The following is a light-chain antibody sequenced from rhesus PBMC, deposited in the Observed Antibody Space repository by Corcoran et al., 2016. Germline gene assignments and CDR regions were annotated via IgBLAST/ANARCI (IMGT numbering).Light chain of an antibody. CDR1: QGINKA. Sequence: DIQMTQSPSSLSASVGDRVTVTCRASQGINKALSWYQQKPGEAPLLLISGASSLQTGVSSRFSDTRSGTDYTLTISSLQPEDVATYYCLQDYSPPLTFGGGTKVEIK. CDR2: GAS. V-gene: IGKV1-94*01. CDR3: LQDYSPPLT. J-gene: IGKJ4*01.